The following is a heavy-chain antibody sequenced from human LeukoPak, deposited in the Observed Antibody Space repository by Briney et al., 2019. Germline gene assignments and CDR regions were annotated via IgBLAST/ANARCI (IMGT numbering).Heavy chain of an antibody. J-gene: IGHJ6*03. V-gene: IGHV3-74*01. CDR2: INSDGSST. CDR3: ARERTYYYYYMDV. CDR1: GFTFSSYW. Sequence: GGSLRLSCAASGFTFSSYWMHWVRQAPGKGLVWVSRINSDGSSTSYADSVKGRFTISRDNAKNTLYLQMNSLRAEDTAVYYCARERTYYYYYMDVWGKGTTVTVSS.